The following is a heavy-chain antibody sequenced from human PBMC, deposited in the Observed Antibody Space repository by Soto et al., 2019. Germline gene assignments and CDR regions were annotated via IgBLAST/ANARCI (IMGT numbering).Heavy chain of an antibody. J-gene: IGHJ2*01. V-gene: IGHV3-30-3*01. CDR1: VFTFSSYA. Sequence: QVQLVESGGGVVQPGRSLRLSCAASVFTFSSYAMHWVRQAPGKGLEWVAVISYDGSNKYYADSVKGRFTISRDNSKNTLYLQMNSLRAEDTAVYYCARPLWRNDYNWGYFDLWGRGTLVNVSS. CDR3: ARPLWRNDYNWGYFDL. CDR2: ISYDGSNK. D-gene: IGHD4-4*01.